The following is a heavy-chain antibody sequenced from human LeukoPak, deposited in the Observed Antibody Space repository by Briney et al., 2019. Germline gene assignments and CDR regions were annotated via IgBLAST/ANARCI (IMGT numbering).Heavy chain of an antibody. J-gene: IGHJ4*02. CDR1: GFTFSSYS. D-gene: IGHD5-12*01. Sequence: GGSLRLSCAASGFTFSSYSMNWVRQAPGKGLEWVSSISSSSTYIYYADSVKGRFTISRDNSKNSLYLQMNGLRAEDTAVYYCARVYSGYDPRVHFDYWGQGTLVTVSS. V-gene: IGHV3-21*01. CDR2: ISSSSTYI. CDR3: ARVYSGYDPRVHFDY.